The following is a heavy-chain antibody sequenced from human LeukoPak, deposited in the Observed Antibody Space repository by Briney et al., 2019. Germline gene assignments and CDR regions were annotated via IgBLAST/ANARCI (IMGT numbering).Heavy chain of an antibody. CDR3: ARVPYFPDYFDY. CDR1: GGSISSYY. Sequence: SETLSLTCTVSGGSISSYYWSWIRQPPGKGLEWIGYIYYIGSTNYNPSLKSRVTISVDTSKNQFSLKLSSVTAADTAVYYCARVPYFPDYFDYWGQGTLVTVSS. V-gene: IGHV4-59*01. J-gene: IGHJ4*02. CDR2: IYYIGST. D-gene: IGHD3-10*01.